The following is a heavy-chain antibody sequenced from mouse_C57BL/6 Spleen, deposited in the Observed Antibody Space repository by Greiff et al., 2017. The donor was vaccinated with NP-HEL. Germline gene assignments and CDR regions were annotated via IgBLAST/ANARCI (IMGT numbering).Heavy chain of an antibody. CDR2: IDPENGDT. Sequence: VQLQQSGAELVRPGASVKLSCTASGFNIKDDYMHWVKQRPEQGLEWLGWIDPENGDTEYASKFQGKANITADTSSNTAYLQLSSLTSEDTAVYYCTYYGYDYAMDYWGQGTSVTVSS. D-gene: IGHD2-2*01. V-gene: IGHV14-4*01. CDR3: TYYGYDYAMDY. J-gene: IGHJ4*01. CDR1: GFNIKDDY.